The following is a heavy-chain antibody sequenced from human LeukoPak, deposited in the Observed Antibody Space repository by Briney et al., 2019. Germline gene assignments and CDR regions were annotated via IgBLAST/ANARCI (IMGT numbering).Heavy chain of an antibody. CDR1: GFTFSSYA. D-gene: IGHD3-10*01. Sequence: GGSLRLSCAASGFTFSSYAMRWVRQAPGKGLEWVAVISYDGSNKYYADSVKGRFTISRDNSKTTLYLQMNSLRVEDTAVYYCARVGGHWGQGTLVTVSS. CDR2: ISYDGSNK. J-gene: IGHJ4*02. CDR3: ARVGGH. V-gene: IGHV3-30*14.